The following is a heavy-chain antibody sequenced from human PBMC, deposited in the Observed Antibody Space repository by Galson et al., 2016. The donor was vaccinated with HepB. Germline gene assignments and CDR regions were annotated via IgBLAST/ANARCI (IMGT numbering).Heavy chain of an antibody. D-gene: IGHD1-1*01. CDR1: GFIFNSHA. J-gene: IGHJ4*02. V-gene: IGHV3-7*04. CDR3: ARAYQYTLDY. CDR2: INQDGSEK. Sequence: CAGSGFIFNSHAMSWVRQAPGKGLEWVANINQDGSEKHYLDSVRGRFTISRDNAKNSLYLQMNSLRAEDTAVYFCARAYQYTLDYWGQGTLVTVSS.